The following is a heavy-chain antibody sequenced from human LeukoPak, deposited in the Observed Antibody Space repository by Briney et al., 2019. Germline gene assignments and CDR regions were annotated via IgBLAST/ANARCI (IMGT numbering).Heavy chain of an antibody. CDR2: ISSSSSYI. D-gene: IGHD2-21*02. Sequence: GGSLRLSCAASGFTFSSYSMNRVRQAPGKGLEWVSSISSSSSYIYYADSVKGRFTISRDNAKNSLYLQMNSLRAEDTAVYYCARDYRVVTFDYWGQGTLVTVSS. V-gene: IGHV3-21*01. CDR1: GFTFSSYS. CDR3: ARDYRVVTFDY. J-gene: IGHJ4*02.